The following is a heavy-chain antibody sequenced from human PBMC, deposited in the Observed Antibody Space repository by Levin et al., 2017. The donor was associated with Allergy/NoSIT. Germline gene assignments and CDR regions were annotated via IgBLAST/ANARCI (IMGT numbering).Heavy chain of an antibody. Sequence: ASVKVSCKASGYTFTSYDINWVRQATGQGLEWMGWMNPNSGNTGYAQKFQGRVTMTRNTSISTAYMELSSLRSEDTAVYYCARGRRFDRRRPLVGATGQRANWFDPWGQGTLVTVSS. D-gene: IGHD1-26*01. V-gene: IGHV1-8*01. J-gene: IGHJ5*02. CDR3: ARGRRFDRRRPLVGATGQRANWFDP. CDR1: GYTFTSYD. CDR2: MNPNSGNT.